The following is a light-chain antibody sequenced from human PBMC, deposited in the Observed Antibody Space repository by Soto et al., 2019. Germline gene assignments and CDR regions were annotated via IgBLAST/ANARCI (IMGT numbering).Light chain of an antibody. CDR1: QSVSSY. Sequence: EIVLTQSPATLSLSPGERATLSCTASQSVSSYLAWYQQKPGQAPRLLIYDASNRATGIPARFSGSGSGTDFTLTISSLEPEDFAVYYCQQRSNWPLTFRGGTKVDIK. J-gene: IGKJ4*01. CDR3: QQRSNWPLT. V-gene: IGKV3-11*01. CDR2: DAS.